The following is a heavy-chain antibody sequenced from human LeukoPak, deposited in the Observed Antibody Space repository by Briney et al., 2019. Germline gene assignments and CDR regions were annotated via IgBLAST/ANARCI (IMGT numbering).Heavy chain of an antibody. CDR2: ISAYNGNT. CDR1: GCTFTSYG. J-gene: IGHJ4*02. Sequence: SVKVSCKASGCTFTSYGISWVRQAPGQGLEWMGWISAYNGNTNYAQKLQGRVTMTTDTSTSTAYMELRSLRSDDTAVYYCGRYYDSSGYYQFDYWGQGTLVTFSS. CDR3: GRYYDSSGYYQFDY. D-gene: IGHD3-22*01. V-gene: IGHV1-18*01.